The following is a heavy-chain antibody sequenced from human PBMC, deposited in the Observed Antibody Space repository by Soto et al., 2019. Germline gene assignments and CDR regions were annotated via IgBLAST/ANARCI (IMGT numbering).Heavy chain of an antibody. V-gene: IGHV1-18*01. J-gene: IGHJ5*02. D-gene: IGHD6-13*01. CDR2: ISAHNGRT. CDR3: ARGPYSSSWFDP. CDR1: GYTFTSYG. Sequence: QVQLVQSGAEVKKPGASVKVSCKASGYTFTSYGINWVRQAPGQGLEWMGWISAHNGRTNYAQKFQGRGTMTTDPSTSTAYMELRSLRSDDTAVYYCARGPYSSSWFDPWGQGTLVTVSS.